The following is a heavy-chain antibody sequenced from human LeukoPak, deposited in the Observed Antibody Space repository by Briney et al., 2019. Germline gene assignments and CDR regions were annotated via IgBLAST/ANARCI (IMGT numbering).Heavy chain of an antibody. CDR2: IRYDGSNK. Sequence: GGSLRLSCAASAFTFSSYGMHWVREAPGKGLEWVAFIRYDGSNKYYADSVKGRFTISRDNSKNTLYLQMNSLRAEDTAMYYCAKDLRAVVIGSPLDYWGQGILVTVSS. CDR3: AKDLRAVVIGSPLDY. D-gene: IGHD2-15*01. CDR1: AFTFSSYG. J-gene: IGHJ4*02. V-gene: IGHV3-30*02.